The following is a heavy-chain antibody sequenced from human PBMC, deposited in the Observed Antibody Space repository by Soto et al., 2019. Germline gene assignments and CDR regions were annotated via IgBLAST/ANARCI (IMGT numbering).Heavy chain of an antibody. V-gene: IGHV5-10-1*01. Sequence: PGESLKLSCNASGYAFTNYWISWVRQKPGQGLEWMGRIDPSDSRTKYSPSFDGHVTISIDKSISAAFLQWSSLRASDTAVYYCARRRGYSYDFDYWGQGTLVTVSS. J-gene: IGHJ4*02. CDR2: IDPSDSRT. CDR1: GYAFTNYW. CDR3: ARRRGYSYDFDY. D-gene: IGHD5-18*01.